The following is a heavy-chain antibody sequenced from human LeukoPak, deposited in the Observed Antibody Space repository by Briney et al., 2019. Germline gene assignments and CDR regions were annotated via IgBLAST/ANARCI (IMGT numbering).Heavy chain of an antibody. CDR3: AKAYYDYVWGSYRPFDY. V-gene: IGHV3-23*01. Sequence: GGSLRLSCAATGFTFSSYAMSWVRQAPGKGLEWVSAISGSGGSTYYADSVKGRFTISRDNSKNTLYLQMNSLRAEDTAVYYCAKAYYDYVWGSYRPFDYWGQGTLVTVSP. D-gene: IGHD3-16*02. CDR2: ISGSGGST. CDR1: GFTFSSYA. J-gene: IGHJ4*02.